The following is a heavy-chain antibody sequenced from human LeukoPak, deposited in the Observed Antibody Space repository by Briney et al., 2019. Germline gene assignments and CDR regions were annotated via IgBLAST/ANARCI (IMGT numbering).Heavy chain of an antibody. J-gene: IGHJ3*02. CDR1: GFTFSSYS. V-gene: IGHV3-48*04. Sequence: PGGSLRLSCAASGFTFSSYSMNWVRQAPGKGLEWVSYISSSSSIIYYADSVKGRFTISRDNSKNTLYLQMNSLRAEDTAMYYCARDRLTNDAFDIWGQGTMVTVSS. CDR2: ISSSSSII. CDR3: ARDRLTNDAFDI. D-gene: IGHD2-8*01.